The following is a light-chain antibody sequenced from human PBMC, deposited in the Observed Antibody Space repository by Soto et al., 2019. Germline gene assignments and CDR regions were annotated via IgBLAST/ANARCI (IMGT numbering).Light chain of an antibody. CDR3: MQATQYPPYT. CDR1: QSLLHSDGTTY. V-gene: IGKV2-24*01. CDR2: SVS. Sequence: VMPQTPLSSPVTLGQPASISCRSSQSLLHSDGTTYLSWLQQRPGQPPRLLIYSVSNRLSGVPDRFSGSGAGTDFTLRISRVEAEDVGVYYCMQATQYPPYTFGQGTKLEI. J-gene: IGKJ2*01.